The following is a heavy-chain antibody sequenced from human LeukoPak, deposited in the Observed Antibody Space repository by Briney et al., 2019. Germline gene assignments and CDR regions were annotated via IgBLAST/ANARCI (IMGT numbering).Heavy chain of an antibody. D-gene: IGHD3-16*01. Sequence: PGGSLRLSCGASGFTVSNHHMSWVRQTPGKGLEWVSVIFSGGNTYYIDSVKGRFTISRDNSRNTLYLQMNRLRAEDTAVYYYARDGGWPGYFDIWGQGTMVTVSS. V-gene: IGHV3-53*01. J-gene: IGHJ3*02. CDR2: IFSGGNT. CDR3: ARDGGWPGYFDI. CDR1: GFTVSNHH.